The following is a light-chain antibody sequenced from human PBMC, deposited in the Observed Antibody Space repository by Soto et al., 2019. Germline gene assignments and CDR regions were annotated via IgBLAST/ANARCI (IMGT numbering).Light chain of an antibody. CDR3: CSYAGSSTYV. Sequence: SCTGTRSDVGSYNLVSWYQQHPGKAPKLMIYEGSKRPSGVSNRLSGSKSGNTASLTISGLQAEDEADYYSCSYAGSSTYVLGTGTKATVL. CDR1: RSDVGSYNL. V-gene: IGLV2-23*01. J-gene: IGLJ1*01. CDR2: EGS.